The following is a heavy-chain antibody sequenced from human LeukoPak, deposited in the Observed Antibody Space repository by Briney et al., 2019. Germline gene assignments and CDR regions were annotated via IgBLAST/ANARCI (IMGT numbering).Heavy chain of an antibody. V-gene: IGHV3-48*01. CDR2: ISSIGATI. J-gene: IGHJ4*02. CDR1: GFTFSDYS. Sequence: GGSLRLSCAASGFTFSDYSMNWVRQATGKGLEWVSYISSIGATIYYADSVKGRFTISRDNSKNTLYLQMNSLRAEDTAVYYCAKDQLISSIVVVVAATPPFDYWGQGTLVTVSS. D-gene: IGHD2-15*01. CDR3: AKDQLISSIVVVVAATPPFDY.